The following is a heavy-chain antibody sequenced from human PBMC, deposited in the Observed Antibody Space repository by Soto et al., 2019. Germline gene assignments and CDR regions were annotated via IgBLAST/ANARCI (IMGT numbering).Heavy chain of an antibody. J-gene: IGHJ6*02. V-gene: IGHV3-11*06. CDR3: ARDPRGTVPYPHNWYYGMDV. CDR2: ISSSSSYT. CDR1: GFTFSDYY. D-gene: IGHD3-16*01. Sequence: QVQLVESGGGLVKPGGSLRLSCAASGFTFSDYYMSWIRQAPGKGLEWVSYISSSSSYTNYADSVKGRFTISRDNAKNSLYLQMNSLRAEDTAVYYCARDPRGTVPYPHNWYYGMDVWGQGTTVTVSS.